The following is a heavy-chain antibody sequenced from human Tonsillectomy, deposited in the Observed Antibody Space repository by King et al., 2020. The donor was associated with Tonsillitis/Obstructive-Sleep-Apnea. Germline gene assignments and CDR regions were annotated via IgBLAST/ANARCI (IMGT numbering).Heavy chain of an antibody. CDR1: VVTFSNYG. Sequence: VQLVESGGGVVQPGRSLRLSCASSVVTFSNYGMHWVRPAPGKGLEWVAVISYDGSNKYFADSVKGRFTISRDNSKNTLFLQMNSLRAEDSAVYYCAKDSDSGPIGGDFDYWGQGTLVTVSS. CDR3: AKDSDSGPIGGDFDY. V-gene: IGHV3-30*18. CDR2: ISYDGSNK. J-gene: IGHJ4*02. D-gene: IGHD6-19*01.